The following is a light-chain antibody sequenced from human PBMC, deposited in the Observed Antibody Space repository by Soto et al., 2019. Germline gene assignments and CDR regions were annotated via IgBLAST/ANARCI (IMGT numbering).Light chain of an antibody. CDR1: VSVSSDS. V-gene: IGKV3-20*01. J-gene: IGKJ4*01. Sequence: EIVLTQSPGTLSLSPGERATLSCRASVSVSSDSLAWYQRKPGQAPRLLIHGASSRATGIPDRISGSGYGTDFPLTISGLEPEDSAVYYCQQYGSSPFTFGGGNKVEIK. CDR2: GAS. CDR3: QQYGSSPFT.